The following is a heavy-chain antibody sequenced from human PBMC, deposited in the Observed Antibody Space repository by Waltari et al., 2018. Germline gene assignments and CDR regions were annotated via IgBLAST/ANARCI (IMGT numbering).Heavy chain of an antibody. J-gene: IGHJ4*02. CDR1: GGSISSYY. Sequence: QVQLQESGPGLVKPSETLSLTCTVSGGSISSYYWSWFRQPPGKGLEWIGYIYYSGSTNYNPSLKSRVTISVDTSKNQFSLKLSSVTAADTAVYYCAREKVVGATTGMDYWGQGTLVTVSS. CDR2: IYYSGST. D-gene: IGHD1-26*01. CDR3: AREKVVGATTGMDY. V-gene: IGHV4-59*01.